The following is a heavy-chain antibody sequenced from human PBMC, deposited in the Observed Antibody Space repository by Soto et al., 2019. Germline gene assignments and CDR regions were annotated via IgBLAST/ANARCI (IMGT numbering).Heavy chain of an antibody. J-gene: IGHJ6*02. Sequence: SGGSLRLSCAASGFTFSNYEMNWVRQAPGKGLEWVSYISSSGKTIYYADSVKGRFTISRDNAKNSLYLQMNSLRTEDTAVYYCAKQFIIASSSYYYYYGMDVWGQGTTVTVSS. D-gene: IGHD6-6*01. V-gene: IGHV3-48*03. CDR1: GFTFSNYE. CDR2: ISSSGKTI. CDR3: AKQFIIASSSYYYYYGMDV.